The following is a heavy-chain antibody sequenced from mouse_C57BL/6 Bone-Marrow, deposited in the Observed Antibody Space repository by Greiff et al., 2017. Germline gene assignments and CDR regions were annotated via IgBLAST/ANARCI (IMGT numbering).Heavy chain of an antibody. V-gene: IGHV1-50*01. CDR2: IDPSDSYT. CDR3: ARRGYDAVDY. J-gene: IGHJ4*01. CDR1: GYTFTSYW. Sequence: QVQLQQPGAELVKPGASVKLSCKASGYTFTSYWMQWVKQRPGQGLEWIGEIDPSDSYTNYNQKFKGKATMTVDTSSSTAYMQLSSLTSEDSAVYDCARRGYDAVDYWGQGTAVTVSS. D-gene: IGHD3-1*01.